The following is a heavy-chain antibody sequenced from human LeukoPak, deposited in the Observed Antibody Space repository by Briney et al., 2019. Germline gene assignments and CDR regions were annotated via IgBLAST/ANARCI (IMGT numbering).Heavy chain of an antibody. V-gene: IGHV3-23*01. Sequence: GGSLRLSCAASGFTFSSYGMSWVRQAPGKGLEWVSAISGSGGSTYYADSVKGRFTISRDNSKNTLYLQMNSLRAEDTAVYYCAKEKRLEYCSSTSCYWPFDYWGQGTLVTVSS. J-gene: IGHJ4*02. CDR1: GFTFSSYG. CDR3: AKEKRLEYCSSTSCYWPFDY. CDR2: ISGSGGST. D-gene: IGHD2-2*01.